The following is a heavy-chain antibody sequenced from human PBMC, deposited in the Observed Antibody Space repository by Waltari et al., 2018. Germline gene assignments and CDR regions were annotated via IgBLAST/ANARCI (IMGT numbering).Heavy chain of an antibody. CDR1: GFTFNGHW. J-gene: IGHJ5*02. Sequence: EVQLVESGGGLVQPGGSLSLSCAASGFTFNGHWMTWVRQAPGKGVEGVANINEDGSEKRYMESVKGRFTVSRDNARNSLYLQMNSLRAEDTAVYYCARCHWTWLDPWGQGTLVTVSS. CDR3: ARCHWTWLDP. V-gene: IGHV3-7*01. CDR2: INEDGSEK. D-gene: IGHD3-3*01.